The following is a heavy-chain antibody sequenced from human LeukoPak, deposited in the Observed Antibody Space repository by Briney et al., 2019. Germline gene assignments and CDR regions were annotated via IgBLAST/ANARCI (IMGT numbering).Heavy chain of an antibody. CDR2: IKQDGSEK. D-gene: IGHD3-22*01. CDR3: ASNDYYDSSGYYGGFDY. CDR1: GFTFSSYW. V-gene: IGHV3-7*01. J-gene: IGHJ4*02. Sequence: PGGSLRLSCAASGFTFSSYWMSWVRQAPGKGLEWVANIKQDGSEKYYVDSVKGRFTISRDNAKNSLYLQMNSLRAEDTAVYYCASNDYYDSSGYYGGFDYWGQGTLVTVSS.